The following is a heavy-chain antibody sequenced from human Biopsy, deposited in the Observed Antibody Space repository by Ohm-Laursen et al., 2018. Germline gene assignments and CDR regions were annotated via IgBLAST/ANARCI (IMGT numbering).Heavy chain of an antibody. Sequence: SLRLSCAASGFTFSNYAMSWVRQAPGKGLEWLSTISGSGATPYYADSVKGRFTISRDNSKNTLYLQMNSLRAEDTAGYYCARPNLREWELHNAFDIWGQGTKVTVSS. CDR1: GFTFSNYA. D-gene: IGHD1-26*01. CDR2: ISGSGATP. V-gene: IGHV3-23*01. CDR3: ARPNLREWELHNAFDI. J-gene: IGHJ3*02.